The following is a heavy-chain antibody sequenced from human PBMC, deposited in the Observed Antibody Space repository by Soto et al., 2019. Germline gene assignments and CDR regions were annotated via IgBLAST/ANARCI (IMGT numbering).Heavy chain of an antibody. CDR2: ISSSSTI. V-gene: IGHV3-48*01. D-gene: IGHD3-10*01. CDR3: ARRGGFGELHYYYYYMDV. J-gene: IGHJ6*03. CDR1: GFTFSSYS. Sequence: TGGSLRLPCAASGFTFSSYSMNWVRQAPGKGLEWVSYISSSSTIYYAGSVKGRFTISRDNAKSSLYLQMNSLRAEDTAVYYCARRGGFGELHYYYYYMDVWGKGTTVTVSS.